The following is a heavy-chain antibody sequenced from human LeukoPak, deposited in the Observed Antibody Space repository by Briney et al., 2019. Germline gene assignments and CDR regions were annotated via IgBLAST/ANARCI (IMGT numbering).Heavy chain of an antibody. CDR1: GFTFSAYA. CDR2: ISGSGRNT. J-gene: IGHJ5*02. Sequence: GGSLRLSCAASGFTFSAYAMSWVRQAPGKGLDWVSSISGSGRNTYSADSVRGRFTISRDNSKNTLFLQMTSLRAEDTAVYFCAKDFRAGSGNYGWFDPWGQGTLVTVSS. D-gene: IGHD3-10*01. CDR3: AKDFRAGSGNYGWFDP. V-gene: IGHV3-23*01.